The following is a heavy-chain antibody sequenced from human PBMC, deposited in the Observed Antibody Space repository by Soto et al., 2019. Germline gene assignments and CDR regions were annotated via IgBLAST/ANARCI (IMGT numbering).Heavy chain of an antibody. J-gene: IGHJ4*02. D-gene: IGHD3-10*01. CDR2: INFDESIT. CDR3: ARAGYGSGSYHFDY. CDR1: GFTFSNCW. Sequence: EVQLVESGGGLVQPGGSLRLSCAASGFTFSNCWMHWVRQAPGKGLVWVSRINFDESITSYADSVKGRFTISRDNAKNTLYLQMNSLRDEDTAVYYCARAGYGSGSYHFDYWGQVTLVTVSS. V-gene: IGHV3-74*01.